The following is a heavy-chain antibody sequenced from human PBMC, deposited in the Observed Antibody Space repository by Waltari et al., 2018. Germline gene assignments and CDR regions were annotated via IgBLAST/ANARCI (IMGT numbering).Heavy chain of an antibody. V-gene: IGHV1-69*04. Sequence: QVQLVQSGAEVKKPGSSVKLSCKASGGTCSCCAISWVRPAPGHGLEWMGRISPILGIANYAQKFQGRVTITADKSTSTAYMELSSLRSEDTAVYYCARQFAGDSLWGWGQGTLVTVSS. CDR3: ARQFAGDSLWG. CDR1: GGTCSCCA. CDR2: ISPILGIA. D-gene: IGHD5-18*01. J-gene: IGHJ4*02.